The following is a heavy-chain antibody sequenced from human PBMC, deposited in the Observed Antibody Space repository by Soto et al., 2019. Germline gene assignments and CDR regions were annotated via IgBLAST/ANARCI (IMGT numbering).Heavy chain of an antibody. CDR2: INAGYGNT. CDR3: ARDTGDGTFDF. CDR1: GYTFSSYA. Sequence: ASVKVSCKASGYTFSSYAMHWVRQAPGQRLEWMGWINAGYGNTKSSQKFQDRVTISRDTSASTAYMELTSLRSEDTAVYYCARDTGDGTFDFWGQGTLVTAPQ. D-gene: IGHD7-27*01. J-gene: IGHJ4*02. V-gene: IGHV1-3*01.